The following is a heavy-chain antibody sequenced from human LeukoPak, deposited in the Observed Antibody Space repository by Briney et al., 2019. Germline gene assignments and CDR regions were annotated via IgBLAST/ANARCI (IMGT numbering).Heavy chain of an antibody. J-gene: IGHJ6*03. Sequence: GGSLRLSCAASGFTFSSYSMNWVRQAPGKGLEWVSSITSSSDYIYYADSVEGRFTISRDNAKNSLYLQMNSLRAEDTAVYYCARGAGSGQHTYYYYMDVWGKGTTVTVSS. CDR2: ITSSSDYI. CDR3: ARGAGSGQHTYYYYMDV. CDR1: GFTFSSYS. V-gene: IGHV3-21*01. D-gene: IGHD3-3*01.